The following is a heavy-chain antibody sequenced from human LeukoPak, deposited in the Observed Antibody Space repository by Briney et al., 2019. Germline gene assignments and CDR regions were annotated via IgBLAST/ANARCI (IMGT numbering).Heavy chain of an antibody. J-gene: IGHJ6*04. V-gene: IGHV1-69*01. Sequence: SVKVSCKASGGTFSSYAISWVRQAPGQGLEWMGGIIPIFGTANYAQKFQGRVTITADESTSTAYMELSSLRSEDTAVYYCARDGWNDSYYYGMDVWGKGTTVTVSS. D-gene: IGHD1-1*01. CDR2: IIPIFGTA. CDR3: ARDGWNDSYYYGMDV. CDR1: GGTFSSYA.